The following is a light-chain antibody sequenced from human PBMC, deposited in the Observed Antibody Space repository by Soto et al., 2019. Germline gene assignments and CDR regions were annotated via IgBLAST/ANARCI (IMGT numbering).Light chain of an antibody. Sequence: EIVLTQSPGTLSLSPGERATLSGRVSQSVSSSFLAWYQQKPGQAPRLXIYGASSRETGIRDRFSGTGSETDFTLTISRLEPEDFAVYYCQQYDNSPITFGQGTRLEIK. V-gene: IGKV3-20*01. CDR3: QQYDNSPIT. CDR1: QSVSSSF. J-gene: IGKJ5*01. CDR2: GAS.